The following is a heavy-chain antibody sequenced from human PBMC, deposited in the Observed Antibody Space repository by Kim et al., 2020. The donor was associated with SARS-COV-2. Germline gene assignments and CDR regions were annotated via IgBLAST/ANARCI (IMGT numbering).Heavy chain of an antibody. CDR3: ASPYDSSGRYYFDY. CDR2: IYYSGST. CDR1: GGSISSSSYY. D-gene: IGHD3-22*01. J-gene: IGHJ4*02. Sequence: SETLSLTCTVSGGSISSSSYYWGWIRQPPGKGLEWIGSIYYSGSTYYNPSLKSRVTISVDTSKNQFSLKLSSVTAADTAVYYCASPYDSSGRYYFDYWGQGTLVTVSS. V-gene: IGHV4-39*01.